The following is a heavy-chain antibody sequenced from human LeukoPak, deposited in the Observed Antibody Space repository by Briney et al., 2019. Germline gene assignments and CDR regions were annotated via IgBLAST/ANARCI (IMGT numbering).Heavy chain of an antibody. D-gene: IGHD4-17*01. CDR1: GFTVSSNY. Sequence: GGSLRLSCAASGFTVSSNYMSWVRQAPGKGLEWVSVIYSGGSTYYADSVKGRFAISRHNSKNTLYLQMNSLRAEDTAVYYCASRHDYGGYLPHYGMDVWGQGTTVTVSS. CDR3: ASRHDYGGYLPHYGMDV. J-gene: IGHJ6*02. CDR2: IYSGGST. V-gene: IGHV3-53*04.